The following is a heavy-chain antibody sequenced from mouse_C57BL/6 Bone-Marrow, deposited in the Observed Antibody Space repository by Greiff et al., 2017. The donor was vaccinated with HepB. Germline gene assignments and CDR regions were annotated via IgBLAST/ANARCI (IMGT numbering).Heavy chain of an antibody. CDR3: ARALYDYDEEGHYYAMDY. D-gene: IGHD2-4*01. J-gene: IGHJ4*01. CDR2: INYDGSST. Sequence: EVKLEESEGGLVQPGSSMKLSCTASGFTFSDYYMAWVRQVPEKGLEWVANINYDGSSTYYLDSLKSRFIISRDNAKNILYLQMSSLKAEDTATYYCARALYDYDEEGHYYAMDYWGQGTSVTVSS. CDR1: GFTFSDYY. V-gene: IGHV5-16*01.